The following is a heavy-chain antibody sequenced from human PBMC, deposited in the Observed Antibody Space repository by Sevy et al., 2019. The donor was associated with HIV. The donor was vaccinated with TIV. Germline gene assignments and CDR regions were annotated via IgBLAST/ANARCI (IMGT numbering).Heavy chain of an antibody. V-gene: IGHV4-59*01. CDR2: IHYSGST. J-gene: IGHJ5*02. Sequence: AETLSLTCSVSGGPISSYYWSWIRQPPGKRLEGIGYIHYSGSTNYNPSLNSRLTISVDASKNQFSLRLTSVTAADTAVHYCARAPSVRSGDDSLNWFDPWGQGILVIVSS. CDR1: GGPISSYY. D-gene: IGHD5-12*01. CDR3: ARAPSVRSGDDSLNWFDP.